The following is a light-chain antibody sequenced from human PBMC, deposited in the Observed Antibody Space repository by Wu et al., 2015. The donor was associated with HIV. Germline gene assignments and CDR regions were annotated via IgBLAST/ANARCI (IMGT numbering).Light chain of an antibody. CDR3: QQANSFPYT. Sequence: DIQMTQSPSSVSASVGDRVTITCRASQDIHTWLAWYQQRPGRGPKLLIHTASSLENGVPSRFSGSGSGTDFTLTISSLQPGDFATYYCQQANSFPYTFGLGDQAGNQT. CDR2: TAS. CDR1: QDIHTW. V-gene: IGKV1-12*01. J-gene: IGKJ2*01.